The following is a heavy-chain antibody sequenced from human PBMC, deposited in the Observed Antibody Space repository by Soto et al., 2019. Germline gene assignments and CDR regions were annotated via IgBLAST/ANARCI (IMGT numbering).Heavy chain of an antibody. Sequence: QVQLVQSGAEVKKPGSSVKVSCKASGVTFSTYTVSWVRQAPGQGLEWMGGIIPIFRPANYAQKFQGRVTVTADESTSTAYMELSSLRSEDTAVYYCASRSCINPSCHYYGMDVGGQGTTVNVSS. CDR1: GVTFSTYT. J-gene: IGHJ6*02. CDR3: ASRSCINPSCHYYGMDV. CDR2: IIPIFRPA. D-gene: IGHD2-2*01. V-gene: IGHV1-69*12.